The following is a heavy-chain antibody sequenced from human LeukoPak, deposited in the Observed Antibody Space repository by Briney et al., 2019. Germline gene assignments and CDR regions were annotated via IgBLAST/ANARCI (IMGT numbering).Heavy chain of an antibody. Sequence: ASVKVSCKASGYTFTSYGISWVRQAPGQGLEWMGWISAYNGNTNYTQKLQGRVTMTTDTSTSTAYMELRSLRSDDTAVYYCARDKYNWNYAGFDYWGQGTLVTVSS. CDR2: ISAYNGNT. D-gene: IGHD1-7*01. CDR3: ARDKYNWNYAGFDY. J-gene: IGHJ4*02. CDR1: GYTFTSYG. V-gene: IGHV1-18*01.